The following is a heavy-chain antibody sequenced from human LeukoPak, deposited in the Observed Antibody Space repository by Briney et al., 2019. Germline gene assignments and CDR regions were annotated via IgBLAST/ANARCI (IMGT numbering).Heavy chain of an antibody. CDR2: IRYDGSNK. Sequence: GGSLRLSXAASGFTFSSYGMHWVRQAPGKGLEGVAFIRYDGSNKYYADSVKGRFTISRDNSKNTLYLQMNSLRAEDTAVYYCAKGYCSSTSCLDAFDIWGQGTMVTVSS. D-gene: IGHD2-2*01. V-gene: IGHV3-30*02. CDR1: GFTFSSYG. J-gene: IGHJ3*02. CDR3: AKGYCSSTSCLDAFDI.